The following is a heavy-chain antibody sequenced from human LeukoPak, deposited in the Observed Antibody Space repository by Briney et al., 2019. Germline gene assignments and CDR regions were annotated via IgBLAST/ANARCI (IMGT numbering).Heavy chain of an antibody. CDR3: ARDDNYYYGSGSYYNGLDY. V-gene: IGHV4-59*01. Sequence: KTSETLSLTCTVSGGSISSYYWSWIRQPPGKGLEWIGYIYYSGSTNYNPSLKSRVTISVDTSKNQFSLNLSSVTAADTAIYYCARDDNYYYGSGSYYNGLDYWGQGTLVTVSS. D-gene: IGHD3-10*01. CDR1: GGSISSYY. J-gene: IGHJ4*02. CDR2: IYYSGST.